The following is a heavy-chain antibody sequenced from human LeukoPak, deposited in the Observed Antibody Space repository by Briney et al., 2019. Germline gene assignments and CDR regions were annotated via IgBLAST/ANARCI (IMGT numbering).Heavy chain of an antibody. CDR2: INHSGST. D-gene: IGHD2-15*01. V-gene: IGHV4-34*09. CDR1: GGSFSGYY. CDR3: ARDRRVVAGTEGFDY. J-gene: IGHJ4*02. Sequence: SETLSLTCAAYGGSFSGYYWSWIRQPPGKGLEWIGEINHSGSTNYNPSLKSRVTISVDTSKNQFSLKPSSVTAADTAVYYCARDRRVVAGTEGFDYWGQGTLVTVSS.